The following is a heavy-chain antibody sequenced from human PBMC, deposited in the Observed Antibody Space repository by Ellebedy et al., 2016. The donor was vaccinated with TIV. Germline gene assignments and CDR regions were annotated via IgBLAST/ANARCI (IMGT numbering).Heavy chain of an antibody. CDR2: IDPSDTYT. CDR1: EYSFTSYW. Sequence: GESLKISCKVSEYSFTSYWISWVRQMPGKGLEWMGKIDPSDTYTNYSPSFQGHVTISADKSISTAYLQWSSLKASDTAMYYCARRITMVRGVIRETYAFDIWGQGTMVTVSS. J-gene: IGHJ3*02. V-gene: IGHV5-10-1*01. D-gene: IGHD3-10*01. CDR3: ARRITMVRGVIRETYAFDI.